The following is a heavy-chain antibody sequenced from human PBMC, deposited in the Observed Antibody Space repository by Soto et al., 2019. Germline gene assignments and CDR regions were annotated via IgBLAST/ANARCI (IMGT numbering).Heavy chain of an antibody. D-gene: IGHD3-10*01. J-gene: IGHJ5*02. Sequence: GASVKVSCKASVGTFSSYTISWVRQAPGQGLEWMGRIIPILGIANYAQKFQGRVTITADKSTSTAYMELSSLRSEDTAVYYCARGSPPVRGVAAWFDPWGQGTLVTVSS. CDR3: ARGSPPVRGVAAWFDP. CDR1: VGTFSSYT. CDR2: IIPILGIA. V-gene: IGHV1-69*02.